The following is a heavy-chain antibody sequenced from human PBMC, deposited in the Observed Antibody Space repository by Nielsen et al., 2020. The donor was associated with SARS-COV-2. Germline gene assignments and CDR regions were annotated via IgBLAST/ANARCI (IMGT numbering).Heavy chain of an antibody. CDR2: TYSRSRWYT. CDR3: ARSGLAAALEKKPYFDY. D-gene: IGHD6-13*01. Sequence: SQTLSLTCAISGDSVSNNIASWNWIRQSPSRGLEWLGRTYSRSRWYTDYAESVKGRITINPDTSKNQFSLQLNSLTLDDTAVYYCARSGLAAALEKKPYFDYWGRGTLVTVSS. V-gene: IGHV6-1*01. J-gene: IGHJ4*02. CDR1: GDSVSNNIAS.